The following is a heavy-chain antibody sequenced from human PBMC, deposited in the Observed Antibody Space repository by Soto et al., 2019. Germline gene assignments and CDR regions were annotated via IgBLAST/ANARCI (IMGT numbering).Heavy chain of an antibody. Sequence: QVQLQESGPGLVKPSDTLSLTCAVSGYSISSSNWWGWIRQPPGKGLEWIGYIYYSGTTYYNPSLKSRVPXSXXTSKNQFSLKLTSVTAVDTAVYYCARREIEGPIDCWGQGTLVTVSS. J-gene: IGHJ4*02. CDR1: GYSISSSNW. CDR3: ARREIEGPIDC. D-gene: IGHD1-26*01. V-gene: IGHV4-28*01. CDR2: IYYSGTT.